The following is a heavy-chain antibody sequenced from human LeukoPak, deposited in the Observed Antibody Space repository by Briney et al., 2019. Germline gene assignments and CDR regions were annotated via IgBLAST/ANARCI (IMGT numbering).Heavy chain of an antibody. Sequence: ASVKVSCKASGYSFTSYGISWVRQAPGQGLEWMGWISTYNGNTNYAQKLQGRVTMATDTSTTTAYMELRSLTSDDTAVYYCARPHSSGWYLGLWLWGQGTLSPSPQ. CDR1: GYSFTSYG. D-gene: IGHD6-19*01. J-gene: IGHJ4*02. V-gene: IGHV1-18*01. CDR2: ISTYNGNT. CDR3: ARPHSSGWYLGLWL.